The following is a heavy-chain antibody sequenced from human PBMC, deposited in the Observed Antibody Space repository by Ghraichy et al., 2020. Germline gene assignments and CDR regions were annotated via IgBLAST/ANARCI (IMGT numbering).Heavy chain of an antibody. V-gene: IGHV3-7*01. CDR2: IKQDGSEK. J-gene: IGHJ5*02. CDR1: GFTFSSYW. CDR3: ARVIVVVPAAIVWFDP. Sequence: GGSLRLSCAASGFTFSSYWMSWVRQAPGKGLEWVANIKQDGSEKYYVDSVKGRFTISRDNAKNSLYLQMNSLRAEDTAVYYCARVIVVVPAAIVWFDPWGQGTLVTVSS. D-gene: IGHD2-2*01.